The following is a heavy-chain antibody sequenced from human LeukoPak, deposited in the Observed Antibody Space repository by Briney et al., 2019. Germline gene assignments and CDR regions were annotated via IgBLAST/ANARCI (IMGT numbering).Heavy chain of an antibody. Sequence: SETLSLTCTVSGGSISSSSYYWGWIRQPPGKGLEWIGSIYYSGSTYYNPSLKSRVTMSVDTSKNQFSLKLSSVTAADTAVYYCARDSSGWDGQYYYYYMDVWGKGTTVTISS. V-gene: IGHV4-39*07. CDR2: IYYSGST. CDR3: ARDSSGWDGQYYYYYMDV. J-gene: IGHJ6*03. D-gene: IGHD6-19*01. CDR1: GGSISSSSYY.